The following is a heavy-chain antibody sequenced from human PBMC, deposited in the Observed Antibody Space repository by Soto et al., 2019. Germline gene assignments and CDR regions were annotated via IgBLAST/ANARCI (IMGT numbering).Heavy chain of an antibody. CDR3: AREKVGIAAAGLYYYYYYGMDV. J-gene: IGHJ6*02. CDR1: GFTFSSYA. Sequence: GGSLRLSCAASGFTFSSYAMSWVRQAPGKGLEWVSAISGSGGSTYYADSVKGRFTISRDNSKNTLYLQMNSLRAEDTAVYYCAREKVGIAAAGLYYYYYYGMDVWGQGTTVTVSS. CDR2: ISGSGGST. D-gene: IGHD6-13*01. V-gene: IGHV3-23*01.